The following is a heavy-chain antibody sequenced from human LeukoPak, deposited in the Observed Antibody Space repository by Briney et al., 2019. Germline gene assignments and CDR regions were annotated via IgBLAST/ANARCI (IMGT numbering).Heavy chain of an antibody. CDR2: INPSGGST. CDR1: GYIFTDYY. J-gene: IGHJ4*02. D-gene: IGHD6-19*01. V-gene: IGHV1-46*01. CDR3: ARASSGWDLYYFDY. Sequence: ASVKVSCKASGYIFTDYYMHWVRQAPGQGLEWMGIINPSGGSTSYAQKFQGRVTMTRDMSTSTVYMELSSLRSEDTAVYYCARASSGWDLYYFDYWGQGTLVTVSS.